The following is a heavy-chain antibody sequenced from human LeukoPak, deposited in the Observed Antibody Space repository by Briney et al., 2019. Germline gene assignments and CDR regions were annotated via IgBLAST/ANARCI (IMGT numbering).Heavy chain of an antibody. Sequence: SETLSLTCIVSGNSITSDFWSWIRQSPRKGLEWIGYINYSGRSEYDPSLKSRVTISVDRSRKRVSLKMRSVTAADTAVYYCARLDCLSDECYNYWAVGALVTVSS. V-gene: IGHV4-59*08. CDR2: INYSGRS. CDR3: ARLDCLSDECYNY. CDR1: GNSITSDF. J-gene: IGHJ4*02. D-gene: IGHD2-21*01.